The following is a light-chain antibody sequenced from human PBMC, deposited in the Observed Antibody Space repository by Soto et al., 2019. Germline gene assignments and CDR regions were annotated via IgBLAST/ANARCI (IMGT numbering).Light chain of an antibody. J-gene: IGKJ5*01. CDR1: QSVSSNS. Sequence: IVLTQYPGTLSFSPGERATLSCMASQSVSSNSLAWYQQMPGQAPRLLIYGASSRATGITDRFSGRGSGTDFTLIISRLEPEDFALYYCQQYGASPITVGQGTRLEIK. CDR3: QQYGASPIT. CDR2: GAS. V-gene: IGKV3-20*01.